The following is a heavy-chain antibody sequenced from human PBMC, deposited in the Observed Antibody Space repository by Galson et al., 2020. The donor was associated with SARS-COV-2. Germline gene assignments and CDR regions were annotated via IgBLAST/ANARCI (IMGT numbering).Heavy chain of an antibody. V-gene: IGHV4-59*01. CDR1: GGSMSDYY. CDR2: IYHSGST. CDR3: ARLSSSWYEGFDY. Sequence: ASETLSLTCSVSGGSMSDYYWTWIRQPPGMVLEYIGYIYHSGSTNYNPSLKSRVTMSIDTSKKQFSLKVRSLTAADTAVYYCARLSSSWYEGFDYWGRGTLVSVSS. D-gene: IGHD6-13*01. J-gene: IGHJ4*02.